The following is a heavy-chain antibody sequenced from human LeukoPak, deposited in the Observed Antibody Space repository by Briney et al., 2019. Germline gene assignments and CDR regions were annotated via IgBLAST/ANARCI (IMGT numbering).Heavy chain of an antibody. V-gene: IGHV3-30-3*01. CDR3: ARDRYSSGPYYFDY. Sequence: GGSLRLSCAASGFTFSSYAMHWVRQAPGKGLEWVAVLSYDGSIKSYADSVKGRFTISRDNSKNTLYLQMNSLRAEDTAMYYCARDRYSSGPYYFDYWGQGTLVTVSS. D-gene: IGHD6-19*01. CDR1: GFTFSSYA. CDR2: LSYDGSIK. J-gene: IGHJ4*02.